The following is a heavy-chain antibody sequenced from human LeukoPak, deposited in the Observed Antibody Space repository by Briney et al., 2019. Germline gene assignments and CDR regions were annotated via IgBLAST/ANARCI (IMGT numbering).Heavy chain of an antibody. CDR2: VNPNSGVT. V-gene: IGHV1-2*02. CDR1: GYTFTGYY. Sequence: ASVKVSCKASGYTFTGYYIHWLRQAPGQGLEWMGWVNPNSGVTNYAQNFQSRVTMTRDTSITTAYMELSRLTSDDTAVYYCVRDRSLNYWGQGTLVTVSS. CDR3: VRDRSLNY. J-gene: IGHJ4*02.